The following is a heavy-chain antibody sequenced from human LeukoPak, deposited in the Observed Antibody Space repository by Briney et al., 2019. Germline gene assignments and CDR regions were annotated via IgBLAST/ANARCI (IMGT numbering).Heavy chain of an antibody. Sequence: GGSLRLSCAASGFTFSSYAMSWVRQAPGKGLEGVAIVWSGGDKRYYADSVQGRFTISRDNSKNTLYLQMNSLRVEDTGLYYCAKELDYGGNSAGYFASWGQGILVTVSS. J-gene: IGHJ4*02. V-gene: IGHV3-30*02. CDR2: VWSGGDKR. CDR1: GFTFSSYA. D-gene: IGHD4-23*01. CDR3: AKELDYGGNSAGYFAS.